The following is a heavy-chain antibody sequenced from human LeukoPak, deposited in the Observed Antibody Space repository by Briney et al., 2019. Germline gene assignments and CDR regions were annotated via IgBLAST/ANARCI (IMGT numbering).Heavy chain of an antibody. CDR3: ARNRNIRGPREPFAY. CDR2: INPNSGGT. J-gene: IGHJ4*02. V-gene: IGHV1-2*02. CDR1: GCTFTGYY. Sequence: EASVKVSCKASGCTFTGYYMHWVRQAPGQGLEWMGWINPNSGGTNYAQKFQGRVTMTRDTSTSTVYMELSSLRSEDTAVYYCARNRNIRGPREPFAYWGQGTLVTVSS. D-gene: IGHD1-14*01.